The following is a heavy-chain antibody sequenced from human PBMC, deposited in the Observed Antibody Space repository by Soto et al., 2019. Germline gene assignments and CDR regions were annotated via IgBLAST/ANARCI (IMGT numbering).Heavy chain of an antibody. CDR2: ISGRGATS. D-gene: IGHD2-15*01. V-gene: IGHV3-23*01. Sequence: GGSLRLSCAASGFTFNSYAMGWARQATGKGLEWVSGISGRGATSYYADSVKGRFTISRDNSKNALYLQMNSLRAEDTAVYFCAKDWARQSSSPDIFDYWGQGTLVTVS. CDR1: GFTFNSYA. J-gene: IGHJ4*02. CDR3: AKDWARQSSSPDIFDY.